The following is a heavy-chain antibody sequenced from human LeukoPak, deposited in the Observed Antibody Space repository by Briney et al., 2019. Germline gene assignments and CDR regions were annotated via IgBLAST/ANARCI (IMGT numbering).Heavy chain of an antibody. Sequence: GGSLGLSCAASGFAFSNCGMSWVRLPPGKGLEWVSVISGSGDNTYYADSVKGRFTISRDNSKNTLYLQMNSLRTEDTAVYYCARANPLIVGARAGGPFDFWGQGTMVTVSS. CDR1: GFAFSNCG. J-gene: IGHJ3*01. CDR3: ARANPLIVGARAGGPFDF. CDR2: ISGSGDNT. D-gene: IGHD1-26*01. V-gene: IGHV3-23*01.